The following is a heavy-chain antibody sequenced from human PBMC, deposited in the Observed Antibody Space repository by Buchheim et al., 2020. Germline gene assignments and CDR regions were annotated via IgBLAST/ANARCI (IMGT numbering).Heavy chain of an antibody. Sequence: QVQLQQWGAGLLKPSETLSLTCAVYGGSFNGYYWSWIRQPPGKGLEWIGEINHSGSTNYNPSLKSRVTISVDTSKNQFSLKLSSVTAADTAVYYCASGGSSTSSGRFDPWGQGTL. CDR3: ASGGSSTSSGRFDP. CDR2: INHSGST. CDR1: GGSFNGYY. V-gene: IGHV4-34*01. J-gene: IGHJ5*02. D-gene: IGHD2-2*01.